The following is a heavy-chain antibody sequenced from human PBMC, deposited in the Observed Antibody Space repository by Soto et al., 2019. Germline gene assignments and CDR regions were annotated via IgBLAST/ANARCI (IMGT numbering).Heavy chain of an antibody. J-gene: IGHJ6*02. CDR1: GYSFTSYW. D-gene: IGHD2-8*01. Sequence: GESLKISCKGSGYSFTSYWISWVRRMPGKGLEWMGRIDPSDSYTNYSPSFQGHVTISADKSISTAYLQWSSLKASDTAMYYCARLGYCTNGVCLGLDVWGQGTTVTVSS. CDR3: ARLGYCTNGVCLGLDV. CDR2: IDPSDSYT. V-gene: IGHV5-10-1*01.